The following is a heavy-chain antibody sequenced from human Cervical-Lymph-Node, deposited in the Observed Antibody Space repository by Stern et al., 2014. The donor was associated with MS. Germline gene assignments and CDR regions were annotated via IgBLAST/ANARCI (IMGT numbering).Heavy chain of an antibody. CDR1: GGTFSSYA. CDR3: ASTRIAVAGPFEY. V-gene: IGHV1-69*01. D-gene: IGHD6-19*01. J-gene: IGHJ4*02. Sequence: EQLVESGAEVKKPGSSVKVSCKASGGTFSSYAISWVRQAPGQGLEWMGGIVPIFGTTNYAQKFQGRVTITADESTSTDYMELSSLRSEDTAVYYCASTRIAVAGPFEYWGQGTLVTVSS. CDR2: IVPIFGTT.